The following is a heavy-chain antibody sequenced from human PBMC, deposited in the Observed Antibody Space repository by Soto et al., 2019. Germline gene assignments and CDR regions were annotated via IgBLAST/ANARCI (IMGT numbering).Heavy chain of an antibody. CDR1: GYTFTSYG. J-gene: IGHJ6*02. Sequence: QVQLVQSGAEVKKPGASVKVSCKASGYTFTSYGISWVRQAPGQGLEWMGWISAYNGNTNYAQKLQGRVTMTTDTAPGTAYMELRGWRSDDTAVYYCARYGTVWYYGSGRDGMDVWGPGTTVTVSS. V-gene: IGHV1-18*01. CDR3: ARYGTVWYYGSGRDGMDV. D-gene: IGHD3-10*01. CDR2: ISAYNGNT.